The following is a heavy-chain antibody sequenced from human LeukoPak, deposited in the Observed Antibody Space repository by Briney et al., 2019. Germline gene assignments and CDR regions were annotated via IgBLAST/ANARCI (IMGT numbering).Heavy chain of an antibody. Sequence: SETLSLTCAVYGGSFSGYYWSWIRQPPGKGLEWIGHIYTSGSTNYNPSLKSRVTMSVDTSKNQFSLKLSSVTAADTAVYFFARGWRFYYGSGRSDAFDIWGQGTMVTVSS. CDR1: GGSFSGYY. D-gene: IGHD3-10*01. CDR2: IYTSGST. J-gene: IGHJ3*02. CDR3: ARGWRFYYGSGRSDAFDI. V-gene: IGHV4-59*10.